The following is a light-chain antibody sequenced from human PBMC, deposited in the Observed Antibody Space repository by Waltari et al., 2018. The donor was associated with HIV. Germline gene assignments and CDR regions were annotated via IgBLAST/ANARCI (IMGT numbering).Light chain of an antibody. CDR2: DVS. Sequence: QSALTQPRSVSGSPGQSVTISCTGTNSDVATYNYVSWYQQHPGKAPKLMIYDVSKRPSGVPDRFSGSKSGNTASLTISGLQAEDEADYYCCSYAGSYTWVFGGGTKLTVL. J-gene: IGLJ3*02. V-gene: IGLV2-11*01. CDR1: NSDVATYNY. CDR3: CSYAGSYTWV.